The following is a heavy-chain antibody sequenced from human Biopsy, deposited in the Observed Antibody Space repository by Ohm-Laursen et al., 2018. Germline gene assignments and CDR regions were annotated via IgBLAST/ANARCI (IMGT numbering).Heavy chain of an antibody. D-gene: IGHD4-23*01. CDR1: GGSFTGHY. V-gene: IGHV4-59*11. J-gene: IGHJ4*02. CDR2: ISYTGYT. Sequence: PGTLSLTYTVSGGSFTGHYWSWIRQPPGKGLEWIGHISYTGYTSYNASLKSRVTISVDTSRNHFSLRLSSLTAADTAVYYCARGSNDFGGLYFPRWGQGTLLTVSS. CDR3: ARGSNDFGGLYFPR.